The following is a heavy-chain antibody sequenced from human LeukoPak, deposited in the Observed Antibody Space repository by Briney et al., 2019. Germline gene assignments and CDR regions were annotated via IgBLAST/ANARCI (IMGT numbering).Heavy chain of an antibody. V-gene: IGHV5-51*01. CDR3: ARGRGSWSYYGSGSYWGYFDY. Sequence: GESLKISCKGSGYSFTSYWIGWVRQMPGKGLEWMGIIYPGDSDTRYSPSFQGQVTISADKSISTAYLQWSSLKASDTAMYYCARGRGSWSYYGSGSYWGYFDYWGQGTLVTVSS. D-gene: IGHD3-10*01. CDR2: IYPGDSDT. J-gene: IGHJ4*02. CDR1: GYSFTSYW.